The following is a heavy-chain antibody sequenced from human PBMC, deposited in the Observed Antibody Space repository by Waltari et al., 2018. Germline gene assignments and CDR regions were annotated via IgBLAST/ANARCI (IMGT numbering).Heavy chain of an antibody. D-gene: IGHD1-26*01. V-gene: IGHV1-46*01. CDR1: GYTFTSYY. Sequence: QVQLVQSGAEVKKPGASVKVSCKASGYTFTSYYMHWVRQAPGQGLEWMGIINPSGGSTSYAQKFQGRVTMTRDTSTNTVYMELSSLRSEDTAVYYCARGRNPWELLRRTFDYWGQGTLVTVSS. CDR3: ARGRNPWELLRRTFDY. J-gene: IGHJ4*02. CDR2: INPSGGST.